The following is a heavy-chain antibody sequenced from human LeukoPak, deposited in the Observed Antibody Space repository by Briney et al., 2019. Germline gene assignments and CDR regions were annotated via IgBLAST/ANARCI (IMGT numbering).Heavy chain of an antibody. V-gene: IGHV4-59*11. CDR1: GGSISSHY. J-gene: IGHJ6*03. CDR3: ARRTGYLNCCYYYYMDV. Sequence: PSETLSLTCTVSGGSISSHYWSWIRQPPGKGLEWIGYIYYSGSTNYNPSLKSRVTISVDTSRNQFSLKLSSVTAADSAVCYCARRTGYLNCCYYYYMDVWGNGATVTVSS. D-gene: IGHD3/OR15-3a*01. CDR2: IYYSGST.